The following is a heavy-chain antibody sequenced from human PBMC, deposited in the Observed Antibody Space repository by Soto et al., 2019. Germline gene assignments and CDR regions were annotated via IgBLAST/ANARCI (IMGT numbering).Heavy chain of an antibody. Sequence: QVQLQESGPGLVKPSETLSLTCTVSGGSISSYYWSWIRQPPGKGLEWIGYIDYSGSTNYHPSLKSRVTISVDTSKNQFSLKLSSVTAADTAVYYCARGRGYEANWGQGTLVTFSA. J-gene: IGHJ4*02. CDR3: ARGRGYEAN. V-gene: IGHV4-59*01. CDR1: GGSISSYY. CDR2: IDYSGST. D-gene: IGHD5-12*01.